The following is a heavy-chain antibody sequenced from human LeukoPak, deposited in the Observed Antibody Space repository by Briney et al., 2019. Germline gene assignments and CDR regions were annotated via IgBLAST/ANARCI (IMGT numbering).Heavy chain of an antibody. D-gene: IGHD2-8*01. CDR3: AKPTNPYCTNGVCFTGAVDY. Sequence: PGGSLRLSCAASGFTFSSYAMSWVRQAPGKGLEWVSAISGSGGSTYYADSVKGRFTISRDNSKNTLYLQMNSLRAEDTAVYYCAKPTNPYCTNGVCFTGAVDYWGQGTLVTVCS. CDR1: GFTFSSYA. V-gene: IGHV3-23*01. CDR2: ISGSGGST. J-gene: IGHJ4*02.